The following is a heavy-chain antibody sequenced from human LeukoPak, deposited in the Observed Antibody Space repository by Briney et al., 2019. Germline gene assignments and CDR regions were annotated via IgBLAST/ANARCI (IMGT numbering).Heavy chain of an antibody. J-gene: IGHJ4*02. CDR1: GYTFTSYY. D-gene: IGHD6-19*01. CDR3: ARARTIAVAGLLFY. CDR2: INPNSGGT. Sequence: ASVKVSCKASGYTFTSYYMHWVRQAPGQGLEWMGWINPNSGGTNYAQKFQGRVTMTRDTSISTAYMELSRLRSDDTAVYYCARARTIAVAGLLFYWGQGTLVTVSS. V-gene: IGHV1-2*02.